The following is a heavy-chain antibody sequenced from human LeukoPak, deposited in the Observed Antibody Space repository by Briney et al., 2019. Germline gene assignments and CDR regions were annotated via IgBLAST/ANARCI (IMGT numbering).Heavy chain of an antibody. J-gene: IGHJ5*02. D-gene: IGHD2-2*01. Sequence: GGSLRLSCAASGFTFSSYAMSWVRQAPGKGLEWVSAISGGGGSTYYADSVKGRFTISRDNSKNTLYLQMNSLRAEDTAVYYCAKDMDYCSSTSCYAWFDPWGQGTLVTVSS. V-gene: IGHV3-23*01. CDR1: GFTFSSYA. CDR2: ISGGGGST. CDR3: AKDMDYCSSTSCYAWFDP.